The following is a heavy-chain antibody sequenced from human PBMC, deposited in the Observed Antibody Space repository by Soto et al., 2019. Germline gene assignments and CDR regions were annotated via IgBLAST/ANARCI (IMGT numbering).Heavy chain of an antibody. V-gene: IGHV4-31*03. D-gene: IGHD4-17*01. CDR1: GGSISSGGYY. Sequence: QVQLRESGPGLVKPSQTLSLTCTVSGGSISSGGYYWSWVRQHPGKGLEWIGYIYHSGSAYYNPSLKSRVSISVDTSKNQFSLRLSSVTDADTAVFYCARIPDTVTNYYFDCWGQGTLVTVSS. J-gene: IGHJ4*02. CDR2: IYHSGSA. CDR3: ARIPDTVTNYYFDC.